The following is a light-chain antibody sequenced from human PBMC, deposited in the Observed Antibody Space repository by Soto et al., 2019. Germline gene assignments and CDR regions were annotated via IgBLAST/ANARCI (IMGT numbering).Light chain of an antibody. CDR1: QSVSSTY. CDR2: GAF. J-gene: IGKJ1*01. CDR3: QHSKT. V-gene: IGKV3-20*01. Sequence: EIVLTQSPGTLSLSPGERASLSCRASQSVSSTYLAWYQQKPGQAPRLLIYGAFSRATCTPDRFSGSGSGTDFTLTISRLEPEAFAVYYCQHSKTFGQGTKVEIK.